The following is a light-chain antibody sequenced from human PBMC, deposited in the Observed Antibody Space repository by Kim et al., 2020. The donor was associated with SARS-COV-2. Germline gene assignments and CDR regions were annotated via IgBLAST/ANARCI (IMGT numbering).Light chain of an antibody. CDR3: QSYDKSLGWV. J-gene: IGLJ3*02. CDR2: SNS. Sequence: GQRVAIACTGSSSNFGAGFDVQWYQQFPGTATKVLIYSNSNRPSGVPDRFSGSKSGTSASLVITGLQADDEADYFCQSYDKSLGWVFGGGTKLTVL. CDR1: SSNFGAGFD. V-gene: IGLV1-40*01.